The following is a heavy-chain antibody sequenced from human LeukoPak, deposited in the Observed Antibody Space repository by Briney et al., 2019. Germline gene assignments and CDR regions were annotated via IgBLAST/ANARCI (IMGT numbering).Heavy chain of an antibody. D-gene: IGHD6-19*01. CDR1: GFTFSSYD. CDR3: ARGWPGIAVAGPSWV. J-gene: IGHJ6*02. V-gene: IGHV3-13*01. Sequence: GGSLRLSCAASGFTFSSYDMHWVRHATGKGLEWVSAIRTAGDTYYPGSVKGRFTISRENAKNSLYLQMNSLRAGDTAVYYCARGWPGIAVAGPSWVWGQGTTVTVSS. CDR2: IRTAGDT.